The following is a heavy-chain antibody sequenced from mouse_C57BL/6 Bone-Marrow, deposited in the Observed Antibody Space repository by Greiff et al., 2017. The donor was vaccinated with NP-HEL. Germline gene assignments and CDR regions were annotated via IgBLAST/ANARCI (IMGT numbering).Heavy chain of an antibody. D-gene: IGHD1-1*01. J-gene: IGHJ4*01. V-gene: IGHV5-9-1*02. CDR3: TRGFITTVVASYYYAMDY. CDR2: ISSGGDYI. CDR1: GFTFSSYA. Sequence: EVQVVESGEGLVKPGGSLKLSCAGSGFTFSSYAMSWVRQTPEKRLEWVAYISSGGDYIYYADTVKGRFTISRDNARNTLYLQMSSLKSEDTAMYYCTRGFITTVVASYYYAMDYWGQGTSVTVSS.